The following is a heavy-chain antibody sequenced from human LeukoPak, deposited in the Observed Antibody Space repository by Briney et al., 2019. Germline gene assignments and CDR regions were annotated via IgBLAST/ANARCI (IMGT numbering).Heavy chain of an antibody. D-gene: IGHD3-16*02. CDR3: ARTTSGGIIAIDY. CDR2: IYYSGGT. Sequence: SETLSLTCTVSGGSIRSTTYYWGWIRQPPGKGLEWIGGIYYSGGTFYNPSLKSRVTISVDTSKNQFSLKVNSVTAADTALYYCARTTSGGIIAIDYWGQGTLVTVSS. CDR1: GGSIRSTTYY. V-gene: IGHV4-39*01. J-gene: IGHJ4*02.